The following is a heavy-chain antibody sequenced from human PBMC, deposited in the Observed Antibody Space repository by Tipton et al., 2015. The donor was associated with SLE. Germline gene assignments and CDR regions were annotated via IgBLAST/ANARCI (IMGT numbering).Heavy chain of an antibody. CDR3: ASQHWELPDY. CDR2: IYYSGST. CDR1: GGSISSHY. Sequence: TLSLTCTVSGGSISSHYWSWIRQPPGKGLEWIGYIYYSGSTNYNPSLKSRVTISVDTSKNQFSLKLSSVTAADTAVYYCASQHWELPDYWGQGTLVTVSS. D-gene: IGHD1-26*01. J-gene: IGHJ4*02. V-gene: IGHV4-59*08.